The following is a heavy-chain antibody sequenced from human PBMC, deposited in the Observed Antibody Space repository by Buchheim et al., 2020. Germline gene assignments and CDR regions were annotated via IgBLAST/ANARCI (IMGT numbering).Heavy chain of an antibody. J-gene: IGHJ3*02. CDR2: INPSGGST. CDR3: ASPRVGRVAEYAFDI. V-gene: IGHV1-46*01. D-gene: IGHD6-19*01. Sequence: QVQLVQSGAEVKKPGASVKVSCKASGYTFTSYYMHWVRQAPGQGLEWMGIINPSGGSTSYAQKFQGRVTMTRDTSTRTVHMKLSSLRSEDTAVYYCASPRVGRVAEYAFDIWGQGT. CDR1: GYTFTSYY.